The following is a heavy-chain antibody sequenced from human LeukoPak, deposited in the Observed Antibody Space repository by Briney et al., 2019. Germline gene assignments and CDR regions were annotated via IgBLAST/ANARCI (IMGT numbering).Heavy chain of an antibody. CDR1: GGSIGSSTYY. D-gene: IGHD1-1*01. CDR3: ARERLSYYYMDA. Sequence: SETLSLTCTVSGGSIGSSTYYWVWIRQPPGKGLEWIGSIYYNGDTYYSPSLQSRVSTSVATSKNQFSLKLSSVTAADTAVYYCARERLSYYYMDAWGKGTTVTVSS. J-gene: IGHJ6*03. V-gene: IGHV4-39*07. CDR2: IYYNGDT.